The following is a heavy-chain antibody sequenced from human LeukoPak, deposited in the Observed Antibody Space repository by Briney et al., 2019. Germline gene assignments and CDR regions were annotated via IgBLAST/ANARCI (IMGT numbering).Heavy chain of an antibody. CDR2: IYTSGST. D-gene: IGHD6-19*01. Sequence: SETLFLTCTASGGSISSYDWSWIRQPPGKGLEWIGYIYTSGSTNYNPSLKSRVTISVDAYKKHLSLKLSSVTDADTAVYYCARHSSGWYYFDYWGQGTLVTVSS. V-gene: IGHV4-4*09. J-gene: IGHJ4*02. CDR3: ARHSSGWYYFDY. CDR1: GGSISSYD.